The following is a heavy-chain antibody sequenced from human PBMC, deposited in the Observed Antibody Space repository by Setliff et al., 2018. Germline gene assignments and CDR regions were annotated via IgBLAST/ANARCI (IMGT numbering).Heavy chain of an antibody. D-gene: IGHD3-10*01. Sequence: GASVKVSCKASGATFSSYGISWVRQAPGQGLEWMGWINTNTGNPSYAQGFTGRFVFSLDTSVSTAYLQISSLKAEDTAIYYCARGSRFGTIVYRGDYYLDVWGKGTTVTVSS. CDR2: INTNTGNP. CDR3: ARGSRFGTIVYRGDYYLDV. J-gene: IGHJ6*03. CDR1: GATFSSYG. V-gene: IGHV7-4-1*02.